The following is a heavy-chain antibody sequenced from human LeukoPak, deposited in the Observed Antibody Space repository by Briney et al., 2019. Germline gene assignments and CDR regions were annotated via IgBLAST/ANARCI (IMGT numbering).Heavy chain of an antibody. CDR3: ASRGGRSSSPFDY. CDR2: IYHSGNT. V-gene: IGHV4-34*01. CDR1: GGSFSGYY. J-gene: IGHJ4*02. D-gene: IGHD6-6*01. Sequence: PSETLSLTCAVYGGSFSGYYWSWIRQPPGGGLEWIGCIYHSGNTYYNPSLKSRVAISVDRSNKQFSPRLSSVTAADTAVYYCASRGGRSSSPFDYWGQGTLVTVSS.